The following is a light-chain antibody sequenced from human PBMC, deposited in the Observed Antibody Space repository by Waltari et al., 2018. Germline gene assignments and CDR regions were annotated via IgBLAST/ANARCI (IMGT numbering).Light chain of an antibody. J-gene: IGLJ2*01. CDR2: EVS. V-gene: IGLV2-23*02. CDR1: SSDVGSYNL. CDR3: SSYAGKRSVV. Sequence: QSALTQPASVSGSPGQSPTVSCTGTSSDVGSYNLVSWYQQHPGKAPKLLIFEVSQLPSVISNRFSGTKSGNTASLTVSGLQAEDGADYYCSSYAGKRSVVFGGGTKLTVL.